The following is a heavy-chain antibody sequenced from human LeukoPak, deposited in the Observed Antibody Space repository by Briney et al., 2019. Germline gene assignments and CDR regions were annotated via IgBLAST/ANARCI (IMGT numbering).Heavy chain of an antibody. CDR1: GFTFSNSA. V-gene: IGHV3-7*01. CDR3: ARGGNSSWDY. J-gene: IGHJ4*02. CDR2: IKPDGTEK. D-gene: IGHD6-6*01. Sequence: GGSLRLSCAASGFTFSNSAMSWVRQAPGKGLEWVANIKPDGTEKYYVDSLRGRFTISRDNAKNSLYLQMNSLRVEDTAVYYCARGGNSSWDYWGQGALVTVSS.